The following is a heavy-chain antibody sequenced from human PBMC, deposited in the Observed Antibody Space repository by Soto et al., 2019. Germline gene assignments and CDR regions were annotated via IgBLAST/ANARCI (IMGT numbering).Heavy chain of an antibody. D-gene: IGHD1-7*01. CDR1: RYTFSNDA. CDR3: ARASRYYWNYMMY. Sequence: QVQLVQSGAEVKKPGASVKVSCKASRYTFSNDAITWVRQAPGQGLEWMGWVSAYNGNTNYAQKFKGRVTMTTDTSTSTAYMEIRSLRYDDTAVYFCARASRYYWNYMMYWGQGTLVTVSS. J-gene: IGHJ4*02. CDR2: VSAYNGNT. V-gene: IGHV1-18*01.